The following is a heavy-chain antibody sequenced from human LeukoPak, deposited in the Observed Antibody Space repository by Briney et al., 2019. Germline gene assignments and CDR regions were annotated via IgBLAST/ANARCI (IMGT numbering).Heavy chain of an antibody. CDR1: GFTFSSYN. V-gene: IGHV3-48*02. J-gene: IGHJ4*02. Sequence: GGSLRLSCAASGFTFSSYNMNWVRQAPGKGLEWVSYITSSSSTIYYADSVKGRFTISRDNAKNSLFLQMNSLRDEDTAVYYCARDMYYGDYEIDYWGQGTLVTVSS. CDR3: ARDMYYGDYEIDY. CDR2: ITSSSSTI. D-gene: IGHD4-17*01.